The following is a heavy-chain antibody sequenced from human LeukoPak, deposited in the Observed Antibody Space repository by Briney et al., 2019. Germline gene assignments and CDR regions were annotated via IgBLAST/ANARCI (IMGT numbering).Heavy chain of an antibody. J-gene: IGHJ4*02. D-gene: IGHD5-12*01. V-gene: IGHV3-66*01. Sequence: GVSLRLSCAVSGFTVSGTYMSWVRQAPGKGLEWVSVIYSGGITYYSDSVKGRFAISRDTSKNTLYLQMNSLRAEDTAVYYCARALYSGHADLFDSWGQGTLVTVSS. CDR3: ARALYSGHADLFDS. CDR1: GFTVSGTY. CDR2: IYSGGIT.